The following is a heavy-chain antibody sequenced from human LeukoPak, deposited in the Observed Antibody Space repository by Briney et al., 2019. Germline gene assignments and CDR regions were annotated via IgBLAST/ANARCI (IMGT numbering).Heavy chain of an antibody. V-gene: IGHV4-59*12. CDR2: ISYTGST. D-gene: IGHD3-22*01. CDR1: GGSISDYY. CDR3: VTYYFDSSGPKKNY. Sequence: PSETLSLTCTVSGGSISDYYWSWIRQPPGKGLEWIGYISYTGSTSYNPSLKSRVTISVDTSKKQFSLKLSSVTAADTAVYYCVTYYFDSSGPKKNYWGQGTLVTVSS. J-gene: IGHJ4*02.